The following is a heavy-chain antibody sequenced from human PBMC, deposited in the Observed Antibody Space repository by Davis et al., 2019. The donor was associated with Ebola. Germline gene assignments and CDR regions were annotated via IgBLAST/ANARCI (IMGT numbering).Heavy chain of an antibody. CDR2: ISYDARST. V-gene: IGHV3-30*03. D-gene: IGHD2-21*02. Sequence: GESLKISCAASGFTFSTYGMHWVRQAPGKGLEWVAVISYDARSTYYADAVKGRFTVSRDNAKNSLYLQMNSLRAEDTAVYYCVRDPALVVTGGGWFFGLWGRGTLVTVSS. CDR3: VRDPALVVTGGGWFFGL. J-gene: IGHJ2*01. CDR1: GFTFSTYG.